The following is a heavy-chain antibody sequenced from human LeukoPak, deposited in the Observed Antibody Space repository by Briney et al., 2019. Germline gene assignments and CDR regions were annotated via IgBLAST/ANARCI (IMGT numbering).Heavy chain of an antibody. Sequence: GGSLRLSCAASGFTFSNYAMSWVRQAPGKGLEWVSGISGSGVNTYYADSVKGRFTISRDNSKNTLYLQMNSLRAEDTAVYYCAKDLAYSNYDLKYGMDVWGQGTTVTVS. CDR2: ISGSGVNT. J-gene: IGHJ6*02. V-gene: IGHV3-23*01. CDR3: AKDLAYSNYDLKYGMDV. CDR1: GFTFSNYA. D-gene: IGHD4-11*01.